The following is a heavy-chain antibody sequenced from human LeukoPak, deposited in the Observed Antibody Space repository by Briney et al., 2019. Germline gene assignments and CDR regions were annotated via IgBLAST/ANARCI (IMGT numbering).Heavy chain of an antibody. CDR2: ISFGGTNK. CDR1: GFTFSNFP. J-gene: IGHJ4*02. V-gene: IGHV3-30*04. CDR3: ARDTVLDY. Sequence: GGSLRLSCAASGFTFSNFPMHWVRQAPGKGLQWVAVISFGGTNKYCTDSVKGRFTISRDNSKNTLYLQMNSLRAEDTAVYYCARDTVLDYWGQGTLVTVSS. D-gene: IGHD4-17*01.